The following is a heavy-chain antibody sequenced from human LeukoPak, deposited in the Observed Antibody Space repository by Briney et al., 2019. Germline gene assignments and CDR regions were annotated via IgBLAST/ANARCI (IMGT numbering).Heavy chain of an antibody. Sequence: SETLSLTCTVSGGSISSYYWSWIRQPPGKGLEWIGYIYYSGSTNYNPSLKSRVTISVDTSKNQFSLKLSSVTAADTAVYYCARSGGYSYDTYFDHWGQGTLVTVSS. CDR3: ARSGGYSYDTYFDH. J-gene: IGHJ4*02. D-gene: IGHD5-18*01. CDR2: IYYSGST. V-gene: IGHV4-59*01. CDR1: GGSISSYY.